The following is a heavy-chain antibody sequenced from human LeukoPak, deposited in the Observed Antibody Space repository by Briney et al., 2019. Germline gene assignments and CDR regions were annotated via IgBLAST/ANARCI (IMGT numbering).Heavy chain of an antibody. Sequence: SGGSLRLSCAASGFTFSDYYMSWIRQAPGKGLEWVSYISSSGSTIYYADSVKGRFTISRDNAKNSLYLQMNSLRAKDTAVYYCAAPLVGYSSSWYSTDYWGQGTLVTVSS. V-gene: IGHV3-11*01. J-gene: IGHJ4*02. CDR1: GFTFSDYY. D-gene: IGHD6-13*01. CDR2: ISSSGSTI. CDR3: AAPLVGYSSSWYSTDY.